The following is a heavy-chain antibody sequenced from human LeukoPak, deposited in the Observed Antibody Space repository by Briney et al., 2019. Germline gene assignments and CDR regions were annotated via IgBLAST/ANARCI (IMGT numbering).Heavy chain of an antibody. J-gene: IGHJ4*02. Sequence: PGGSLRLSCAASGFTFSSYWMSWVRQAPGKGLEWVANIKQDGSEKYYVDSVKGRFTISRDNAKNSLYLQMSSLRAEDTAVYYCARGPPVVPAARGSAMDYWGQGTLVTVSS. D-gene: IGHD2-2*01. CDR1: GFTFSSYW. CDR3: ARGPPVVPAARGSAMDY. V-gene: IGHV3-7*01. CDR2: IKQDGSEK.